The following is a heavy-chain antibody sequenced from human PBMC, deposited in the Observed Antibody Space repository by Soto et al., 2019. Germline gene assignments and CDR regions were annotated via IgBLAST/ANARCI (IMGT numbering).Heavy chain of an antibody. V-gene: IGHV4-31*03. Sequence: SPTLSLTCTVSGGSISSGGYYWSWIRQHPGKGLEWIGYIYYSGSTYYNPSLKSRVTISVDTSKNQFSLKLSSVTAADTAVYYCARVVPAAMVPYYMDVWGKGTTVTVSS. J-gene: IGHJ6*03. CDR2: IYYSGST. CDR3: ARVVPAAMVPYYMDV. CDR1: GGSISSGGYY. D-gene: IGHD2-2*01.